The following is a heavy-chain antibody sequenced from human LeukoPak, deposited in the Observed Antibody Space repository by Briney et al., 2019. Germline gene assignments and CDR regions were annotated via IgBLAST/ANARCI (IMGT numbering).Heavy chain of an antibody. V-gene: IGHV3-21*01. CDR1: GFTFSSYS. D-gene: IGHD1-26*01. CDR2: ITSSSSYI. Sequence: GGSLRLSCAASGFTFSSYSMNWVRQAPGKGLEWVSSITSSSSYIYYADSVRGRFTISRDNAKNSLYLQMNSLRAEDTAVYYCARDRAALKVGATDYWGQGTLVTVSS. J-gene: IGHJ4*02. CDR3: ARDRAALKVGATDY.